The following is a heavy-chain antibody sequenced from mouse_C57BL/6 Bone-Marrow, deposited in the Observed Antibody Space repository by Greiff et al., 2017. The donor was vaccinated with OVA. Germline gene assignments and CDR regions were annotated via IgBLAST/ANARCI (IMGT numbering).Heavy chain of an antibody. Sequence: EVQLQQSGAELVRPGASVKLSCTASGFNIKDDYMHWVKQRPEQGLEWIGWIDPENGDTEYASKFQGKATITADTSSNTAYLQLSSLTSEDTAVYYCTTGYYGSIFDYWGQGTTLTVSS. D-gene: IGHD1-1*01. CDR1: GFNIKDDY. CDR3: TTGYYGSIFDY. CDR2: IDPENGDT. V-gene: IGHV14-4*01. J-gene: IGHJ2*01.